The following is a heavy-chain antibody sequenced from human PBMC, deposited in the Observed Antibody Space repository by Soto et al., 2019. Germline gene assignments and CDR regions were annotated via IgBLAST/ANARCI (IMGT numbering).Heavy chain of an antibody. Sequence: SETLSLTCTVSGGSISSYYWSWIRQPPGKGLEWIGYIYYSGSTNYNPSLKSRVTISVDTSKNQFSLKLSSVTAADTAVYYCARARGYRQKGAFDIWGQGTMVTVAS. V-gene: IGHV4-59*01. CDR2: IYYSGST. J-gene: IGHJ3*02. CDR3: ARARGYRQKGAFDI. CDR1: GGSISSYY. D-gene: IGHD3-3*01.